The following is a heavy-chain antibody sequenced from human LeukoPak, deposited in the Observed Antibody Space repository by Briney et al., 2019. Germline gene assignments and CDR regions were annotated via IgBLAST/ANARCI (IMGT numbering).Heavy chain of an antibody. Sequence: SETLSLTCAVYGGSFSGYYWSWIRQPPGKRLEWIGEINHSGSTNYNPSLKSRVTISVDTSKNQFSLKLSSVTAADTAVYYCARAVGGDGSGSLWGPGTLVTVSS. V-gene: IGHV4-34*01. D-gene: IGHD3-10*01. CDR2: INHSGST. J-gene: IGHJ4*02. CDR1: GGSFSGYY. CDR3: ARAVGGDGSGSL.